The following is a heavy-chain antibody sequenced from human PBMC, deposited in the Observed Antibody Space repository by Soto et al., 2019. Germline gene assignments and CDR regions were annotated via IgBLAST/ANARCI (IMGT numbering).Heavy chain of an antibody. Sequence: GGSLRLSCAASGFTFSSYGMHWVRQAPGKGLEWVAVIWYDGRNKNYADSVKGRFTISRDNSKNTLYLQMNSLTTEDTAVYSCAKPGIAARYYYGMDVWGQGTSVTVSS. D-gene: IGHD6-6*01. CDR2: IWYDGRNK. CDR3: AKPGIAARYYYGMDV. V-gene: IGHV3-33*06. CDR1: GFTFSSYG. J-gene: IGHJ6*01.